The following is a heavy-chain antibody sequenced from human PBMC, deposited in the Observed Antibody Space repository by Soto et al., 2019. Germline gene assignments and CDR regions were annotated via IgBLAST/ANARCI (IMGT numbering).Heavy chain of an antibody. D-gene: IGHD3-10*01. CDR3: ASVYGSRSMYYSYGMDV. CDR2: INHSGST. CDR1: GGSFSGYY. J-gene: IGHJ6*02. V-gene: IGHV4-34*01. Sequence: SETLSLTGAVYGGSFSGYYWSWFRQPPGKGLAWIGEINHSGSTNYNPSLKSRVTISVATSKNHFSLKLSSVTAADPAVYYSASVYGSRSMYYSYGMDVWGQATTVTVS.